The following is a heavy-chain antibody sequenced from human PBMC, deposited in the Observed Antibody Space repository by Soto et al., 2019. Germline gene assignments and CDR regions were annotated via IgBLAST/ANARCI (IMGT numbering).Heavy chain of an antibody. Sequence: VVSLRLSCAASGFTFSDYYMSWIRQAPWKGLEWVSYISSSGSTIYYADSVKGRFTISRDNAKNSLYLQMNSLRAEDTAVYYCARPAYYYGSGLTYGMDVWGQGTTVTVSS. CDR2: ISSSGSTI. V-gene: IGHV3-11*01. J-gene: IGHJ6*02. D-gene: IGHD3-10*01. CDR1: GFTFSDYY. CDR3: ARPAYYYGSGLTYGMDV.